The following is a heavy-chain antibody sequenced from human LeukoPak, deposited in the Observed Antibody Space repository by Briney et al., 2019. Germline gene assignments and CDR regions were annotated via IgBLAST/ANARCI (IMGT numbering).Heavy chain of an antibody. J-gene: IGHJ4*02. V-gene: IGHV4-39*07. D-gene: IGHD6-19*01. CDR2: IYYSGST. Sequence: SETLSLTCTVSGGSISSSSYYWGWIRQPPGKGLEWIGSIYYSGSTYYNPSLKSRVTISVDTSKNQFSLKLSSVTAADTAVYYCARLSSGWYYYFDYWGQGTLVTVSS. CDR1: GGSISSSSYY. CDR3: ARLSSGWYYYFDY.